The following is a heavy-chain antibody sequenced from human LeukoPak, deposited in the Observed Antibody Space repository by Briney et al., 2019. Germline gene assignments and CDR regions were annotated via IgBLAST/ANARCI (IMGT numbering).Heavy chain of an antibody. J-gene: IGHJ3*02. Sequence: GGSLRLSCAASGFTFSSYSMNWVRQAPGKGLEWVSSISSSSSYIYYADSVKGRFTISRDNAKNSLYLQMNSLRAEDTAVYYCARDSVAAAGNAFDIWGQGTMVTVSS. CDR1: GFTFSSYS. CDR2: ISSSSSYI. D-gene: IGHD6-13*01. CDR3: ARDSVAAAGNAFDI. V-gene: IGHV3-21*01.